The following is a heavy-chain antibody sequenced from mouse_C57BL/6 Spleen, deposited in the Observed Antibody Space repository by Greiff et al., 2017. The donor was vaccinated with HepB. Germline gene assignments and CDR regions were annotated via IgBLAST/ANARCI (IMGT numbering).Heavy chain of an antibody. Sequence: EVHLVESGGDLVKPGGSLKLSCAASGFTFSSYGMSWVRQTPDKRLEWVATISSGGSYTYYPDSVKGRFTISRDNAKNTLYLKMSSLKSEDTAMYYCARHRDYGSSYWYFDVWGTGTTVTVSS. CDR1: GFTFSSYG. J-gene: IGHJ1*03. V-gene: IGHV5-6*01. D-gene: IGHD1-1*01. CDR2: ISSGGSYT. CDR3: ARHRDYGSSYWYFDV.